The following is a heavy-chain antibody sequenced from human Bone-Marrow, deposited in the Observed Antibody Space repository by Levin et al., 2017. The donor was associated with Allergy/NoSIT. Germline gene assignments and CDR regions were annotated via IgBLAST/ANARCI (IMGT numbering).Heavy chain of an antibody. CDR2: VYHSGST. V-gene: IGHV4-38-2*01. CDR1: GYSINSGYY. CDR3: ARWYSSSGYFDY. D-gene: IGHD6-13*01. Sequence: KPSETLSLTCAVSGYSINSGYYWGWIRQPPGMGLEWIGSVYHSGSTNYNPSLKSRVTISVDTSKKQFSLKLSSVTAADTAVYYCARWYSSSGYFDYWGQGTLVTVSS. J-gene: IGHJ4*02.